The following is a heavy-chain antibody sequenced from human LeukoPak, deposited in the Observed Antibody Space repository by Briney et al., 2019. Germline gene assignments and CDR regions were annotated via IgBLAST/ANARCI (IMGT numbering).Heavy chain of an antibody. CDR1: GGTFSSYA. Sequence: SVKVSCKASGGTFSSYATSWVRQAPGQGLEWMGGIIPIFGTANYAQKFQGRVTITADESTSTAYMELSSLRSEDTAVYYCAKALFDYYDSSPIDYWGQGTLVTVSS. CDR2: IIPIFGTA. J-gene: IGHJ4*02. D-gene: IGHD3-22*01. CDR3: AKALFDYYDSSPIDY. V-gene: IGHV1-69*13.